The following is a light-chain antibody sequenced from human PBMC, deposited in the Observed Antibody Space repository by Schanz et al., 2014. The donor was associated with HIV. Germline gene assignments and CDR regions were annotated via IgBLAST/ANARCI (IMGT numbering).Light chain of an antibody. CDR3: QQYSNWPRT. V-gene: IGKV3-15*01. Sequence: EIVMTQSPGTLSVSPGERATLSCRASQTVSNNLAWYQQKPGQAPRLLIYGASTRVTGIPARFSGSGSGTEFTLTISSLQSEDFAVYYCQQYSNWPRTFGQGTRLEIK. CDR1: QTVSNN. J-gene: IGKJ5*01. CDR2: GAS.